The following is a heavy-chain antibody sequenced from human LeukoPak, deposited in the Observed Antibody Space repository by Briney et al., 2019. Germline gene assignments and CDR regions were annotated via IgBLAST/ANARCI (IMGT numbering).Heavy chain of an antibody. CDR2: ISPYNGNR. V-gene: IGHV1-18*01. CDR3: ARLPVGLSSGWFPPYGMDV. J-gene: IGHJ6*02. CDR1: GYTFTIYG. D-gene: IGHD6-19*01. Sequence: ASVKVSCKASGYTFTIYGISWVRQAPGQGLEWMGWISPYNGNRDYAQKFQGRVTMTTDTSTSTAYMELRSLRSDDTAVYYCARLPVGLSSGWFPPYGMDVWGQGTTVTVSS.